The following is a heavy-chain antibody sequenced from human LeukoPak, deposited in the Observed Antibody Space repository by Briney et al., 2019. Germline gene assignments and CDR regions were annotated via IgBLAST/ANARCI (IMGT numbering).Heavy chain of an antibody. D-gene: IGHD3-9*01. CDR3: ARQLRVLRYFDWLPTGAFDI. V-gene: IGHV4-34*01. CDR1: GGSISSYY. CDR2: INHSGST. J-gene: IGHJ3*02. Sequence: SETLSLTCTVSGGSISSYYWSWIRQPAGKGPEWIGEINHSGSTNYNPSLKSRVTISVDTSKNQFSLKLSSVTAADTAVYYCARQLRVLRYFDWLPTGAFDIWGRGTMVTVSS.